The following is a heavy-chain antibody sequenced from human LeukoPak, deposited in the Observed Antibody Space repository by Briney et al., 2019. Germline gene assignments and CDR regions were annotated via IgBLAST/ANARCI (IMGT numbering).Heavy chain of an antibody. J-gene: IGHJ3*02. CDR2: ISSSSSTI. CDR3: ARDHHRRLYDSQARDTFDI. CDR1: GFTFSSYS. V-gene: IGHV3-48*01. Sequence: GGSLRLSCAASGFTFSSYSMNWVRQAPGKGLEWVSYISSSSSTIYYADSVKGRFTISRDNVENSLYLQMNSLRAEDTAVYYCARDHHRRLYDSQARDTFDIWGQGTMVTVSS. D-gene: IGHD3-22*01.